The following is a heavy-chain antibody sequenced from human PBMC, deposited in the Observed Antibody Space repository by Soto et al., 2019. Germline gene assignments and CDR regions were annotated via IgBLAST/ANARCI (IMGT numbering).Heavy chain of an antibody. Sequence: QITLKESGPTLVKPTQTLTLTCTFSGFSLSTSGVGVGWIRQPQGKALVWLALIYWDDDKRYSPSLKSRLTITKDTSKHQVVLTMPNMDPVDTATYYCAHVDSSGWYSDYWGQGTLVTVSS. CDR1: GFSLSTSGVG. CDR2: IYWDDDK. V-gene: IGHV2-5*02. J-gene: IGHJ4*02. D-gene: IGHD6-19*01. CDR3: AHVDSSGWYSDY.